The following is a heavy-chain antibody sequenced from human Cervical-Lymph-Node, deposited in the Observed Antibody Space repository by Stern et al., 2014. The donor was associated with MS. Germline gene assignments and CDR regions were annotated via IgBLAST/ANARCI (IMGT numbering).Heavy chain of an antibody. V-gene: IGHV1-69*01. CDR1: GGTFSSYA. Sequence: VQLLESGAEVKKPGSSLKVSCKASGGTFSSYAISWGRLPPGQGLEWVGGIITTFGTANCAKQFQARRTITSDESTSTTSTHARSLRSEDTAVYYCAKRGCGYGLEIWGQGTLVTVSS. D-gene: IGHD5-18*01. CDR3: AKRGCGYGLEI. J-gene: IGHJ4*02. CDR2: IITTFGTA.